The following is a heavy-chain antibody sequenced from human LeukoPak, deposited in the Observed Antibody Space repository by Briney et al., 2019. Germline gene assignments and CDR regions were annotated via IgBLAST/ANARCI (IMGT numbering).Heavy chain of an antibody. D-gene: IGHD6-13*01. CDR1: GFTFSSHW. J-gene: IGHJ4*02. Sequence: GGSLRLSCAASGFTFSSHWMSWVRQAPGKGLEWVANINQDGSEKYSVDSVKGRFTISRDNAKNSLYLQMNSLRAEDTAVYYCARSLLAAAGEFDYWGQGTLVTVSS. CDR3: ARSLLAAAGEFDY. V-gene: IGHV3-7*04. CDR2: INQDGSEK.